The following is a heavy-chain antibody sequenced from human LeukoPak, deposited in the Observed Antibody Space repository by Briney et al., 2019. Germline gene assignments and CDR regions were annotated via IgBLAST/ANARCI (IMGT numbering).Heavy chain of an antibody. D-gene: IGHD6-19*01. J-gene: IGHJ4*02. Sequence: PGGSLRLSCAASGFTLSSYSMNWGRQAPGKGLEWVSYISSSSSTIYYADSVKGRFTISRDNAKNSLYLQMNSLRDEDTAVYYCARDLPPGSSGWYLGYWGQGTLVTVSS. CDR1: GFTLSSYS. CDR3: ARDLPPGSSGWYLGY. V-gene: IGHV3-48*02. CDR2: ISSSSSTI.